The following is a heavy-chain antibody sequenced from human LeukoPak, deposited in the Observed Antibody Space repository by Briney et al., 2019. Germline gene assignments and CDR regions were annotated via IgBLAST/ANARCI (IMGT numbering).Heavy chain of an antibody. V-gene: IGHV3-74*01. D-gene: IGHD4-17*01. CDR2: INSDGSST. J-gene: IGHJ6*03. CDR1: GFTLSSYW. CDR3: ARSYGDYEYYYYYMDV. Sequence: PGGSLRLSCAASGFTLSSYWMHWVRQAPGKGLVWVSRINSDGSSTRYADSVKGRFTISRDNSKNTLYLQMNSLRAEDTAVYYCARSYGDYEYYYYYMDVWGKGTTVTISS.